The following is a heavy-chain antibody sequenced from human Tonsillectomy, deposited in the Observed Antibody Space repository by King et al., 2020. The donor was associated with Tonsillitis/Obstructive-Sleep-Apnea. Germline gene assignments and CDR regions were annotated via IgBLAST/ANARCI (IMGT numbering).Heavy chain of an antibody. J-gene: IGHJ6*03. CDR3: ARSGWDLTAARDYYHYRDV. CDR2: ISGYNGKT. D-gene: IGHD1-26*01. CDR1: GYRFSRFG. V-gene: IGHV1-18*01. Sequence: QLVQSGGEVKKPGASVKVSCKASGYRFSRFGISWVRQAPGQGLEWMGWISGYNGKTNYAEKFQGRVTMTTDTSTSTAYMEVRSLTSDDTAVYYCARSGWDLTAARDYYHYRDVWGKGTTVTVPS.